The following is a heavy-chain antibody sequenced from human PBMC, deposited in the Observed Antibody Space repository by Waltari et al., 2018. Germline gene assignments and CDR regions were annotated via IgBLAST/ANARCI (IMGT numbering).Heavy chain of an antibody. J-gene: IGHJ4*02. CDR3: ARDIAYHDSSGYYPYYFDY. CDR1: GFTFSRFA. D-gene: IGHD3-22*01. V-gene: IGHV3-30-3*01. CDR2: ISYDGSHK. Sequence: QVQLVESGGGGVQPGRSLGLSCAASGFTFSRFAMHWVSQAPGKGLEWVAVISYDGSHKYYADSVKGRFTISRDSSKNTLFLQMNSLRVEDTAVYYCARDIAYHDSSGYYPYYFDYWGQGALVTVSS.